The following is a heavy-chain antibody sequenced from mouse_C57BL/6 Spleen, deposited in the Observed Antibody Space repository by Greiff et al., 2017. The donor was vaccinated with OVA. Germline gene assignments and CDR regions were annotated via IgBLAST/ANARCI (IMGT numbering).Heavy chain of an antibody. D-gene: IGHD3-2*02. J-gene: IGHJ3*01. Sequence: QVQLQQSGAELARPGASVKMSCKASGYTFTSYTMHWVKQRPGQGLEWIGYINPSSGYTKYNQKFKDKATLTADKSSSTAYMQLSSLTAEDSAVYYCARGEAQAFAYWGQGTLVTVSA. V-gene: IGHV1-4*01. CDR2: INPSSGYT. CDR1: GYTFTSYT. CDR3: ARGEAQAFAY.